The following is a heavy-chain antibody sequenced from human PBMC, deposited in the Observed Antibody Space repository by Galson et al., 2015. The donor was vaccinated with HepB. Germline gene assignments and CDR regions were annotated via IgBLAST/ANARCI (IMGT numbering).Heavy chain of an antibody. CDR1: GFTFSSHA. CDR3: AKRVSSRMGVFDY. D-gene: IGHD6-13*01. CDR2: ISASGGST. V-gene: IGHV3-23*01. J-gene: IGHJ4*02. Sequence: SLRLSCAASGFTFSSHAMSWVRQAPGKGLEWVSAISASGGSTYYADSVKGRFTIPRDNSKDTLYLQMNNLRAEDTAVYYCAKRVSSRMGVFDYWGQGTLVTVSS.